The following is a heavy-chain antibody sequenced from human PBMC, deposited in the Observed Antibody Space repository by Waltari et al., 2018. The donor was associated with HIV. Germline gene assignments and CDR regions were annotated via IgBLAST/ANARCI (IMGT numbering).Heavy chain of an antibody. CDR1: GGSITSGNYY. CDR3: ARAEFNSVAFDI. V-gene: IGHV4-61*02. J-gene: IGHJ3*02. D-gene: IGHD1-20*01. CDR2: IYPSGST. Sequence: QVQLQESGPGLVKPSQTLSLTCTVPGGSITSGNYYWSSIRQPAGKGLEWIGRIYPSGSTNYNPSLKSRVTISVDTSKNQFSLKLSSVTAADTAVYYCARAEFNSVAFDIWGQGTMVTVSS.